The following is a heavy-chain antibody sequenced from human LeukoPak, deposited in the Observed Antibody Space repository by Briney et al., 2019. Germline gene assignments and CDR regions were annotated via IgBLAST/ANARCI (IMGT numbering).Heavy chain of an antibody. CDR1: GDSVSSKSAS. V-gene: IGHV6-1*01. D-gene: IGHD1-26*01. CDR3: ARGTGSLDY. Sequence: SQTLSLTCAISGDSVSSKSASWNWIRQSPSRGLEWLGRTYSRSKWFNGYAVSVKSRITINPDTSKNQFSLHPTSVTPDDTAVYYCARGTGSLDYWGQGTLVTVSS. J-gene: IGHJ4*02. CDR2: TYSRSKWFN.